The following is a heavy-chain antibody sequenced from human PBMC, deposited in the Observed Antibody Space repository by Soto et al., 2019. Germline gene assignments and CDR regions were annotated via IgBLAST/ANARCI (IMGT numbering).Heavy chain of an antibody. CDR2: TYYRSKWYN. CDR1: GDSVSSNSAA. Sequence: SQTLSLTCAISGDSVSSNSAAWSWIRESPSRGLEWLGRTYYRSKWYNEYAESVKSRISINPDTSKNHISLQMSAVTHEDTAVYYCARDTSSWGPYFYCWGQGTMVTVSS. J-gene: IGHJ4*02. CDR3: ARDTSSWGPYFYC. D-gene: IGHD6-13*01. V-gene: IGHV6-1*01.